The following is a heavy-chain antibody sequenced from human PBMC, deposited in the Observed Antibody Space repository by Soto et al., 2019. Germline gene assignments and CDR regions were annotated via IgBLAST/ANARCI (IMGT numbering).Heavy chain of an antibody. Sequence: QVQLVQSGAEVKKPGSSVKVSCKASGGAFSTYAISWVRQAPGQGLEWMGGIIPIFGTANYAQKFQGRVTITADDSTSTAYMELSSLRSEDTAVYYCARDSPVPGYSGSYPLVYWGQGTLVTVSS. J-gene: IGHJ4*02. D-gene: IGHD1-26*01. CDR2: IIPIFGTA. CDR1: GGAFSTYA. V-gene: IGHV1-69*01. CDR3: ARDSPVPGYSGSYPLVY.